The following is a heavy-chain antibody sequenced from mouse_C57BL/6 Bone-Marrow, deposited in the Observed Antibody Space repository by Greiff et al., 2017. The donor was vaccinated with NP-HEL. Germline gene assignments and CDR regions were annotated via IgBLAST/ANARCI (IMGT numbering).Heavy chain of an antibody. Sequence: EVNVVESGGGLVKPGRSLKLSCAASGFTFSSYTMSWVRQTPEKRLEWVATISGGGGNTYYPDSVKGRFTISRDNAKNTLYLQMSSLRSEDTALYYCARQVLLRLYAMDYWGQGTSVTVSS. CDR2: ISGGGGNT. J-gene: IGHJ4*01. CDR3: ARQVLLRLYAMDY. V-gene: IGHV5-9*01. CDR1: GFTFSSYT. D-gene: IGHD1-2*01.